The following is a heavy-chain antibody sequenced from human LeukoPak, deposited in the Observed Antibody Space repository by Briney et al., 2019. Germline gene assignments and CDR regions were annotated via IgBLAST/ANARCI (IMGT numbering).Heavy chain of an antibody. CDR1: GGSFSGYY. CDR2: INHSGST. J-gene: IGHJ4*02. CDR3: ARKDSSGYYYARYFDY. Sequence: SETLSLTCAVYGGSFSGYYWSWICQPPGKGLEWIGEINHSGSTNYNPSLKSRVTISVDTSKNQFSLKLSSVTAADTAVYYCARKDSSGYYYARYFDYWGQGTQVTVSS. D-gene: IGHD3-22*01. V-gene: IGHV4-34*01.